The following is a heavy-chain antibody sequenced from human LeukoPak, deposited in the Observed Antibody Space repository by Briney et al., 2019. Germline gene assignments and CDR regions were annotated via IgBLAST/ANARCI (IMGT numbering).Heavy chain of an antibody. CDR2: MNPNSGNT. CDR1: GYTFTGYY. Sequence: ASVKVSCKASGYTFTGYYMHWVRQAPGQGLEWMGWMNPNSGNTGYAQKFQGRVTITRNTSISTAYMELSSLRSEDTAVYYCARGGVSSFYYYYYMDVWGKGTTVTVSS. CDR3: ARGGVSSFYYYYYMDV. V-gene: IGHV1-8*03. D-gene: IGHD6-6*01. J-gene: IGHJ6*03.